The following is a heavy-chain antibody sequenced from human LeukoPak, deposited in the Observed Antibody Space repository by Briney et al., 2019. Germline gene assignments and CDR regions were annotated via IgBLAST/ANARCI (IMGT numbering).Heavy chain of an antibody. CDR3: ARGPPHGGTYFDS. CDR1: GGFISNY. CDR2: IHTIGNT. V-gene: IGHV4-4*07. Sequence: SETLSLTCTVSGGFISNYWSWIRAPAGRGLEWIGRIHTIGNTLYNPSLRSRGTMSLVTTHIRFSLMLTSATAADTAVYYCARGPPHGGTYFDSWGQGTLVTVSS. D-gene: IGHD4-23*01. J-gene: IGHJ4*02.